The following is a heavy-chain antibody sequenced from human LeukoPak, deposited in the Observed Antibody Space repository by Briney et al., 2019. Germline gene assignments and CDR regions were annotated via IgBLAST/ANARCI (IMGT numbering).Heavy chain of an antibody. V-gene: IGHV1-2*02. D-gene: IGHD4-23*01. CDR1: GYTFTRYY. J-gene: IGHJ6*03. CDR3: ARDPRGGNSYYYYYYMDV. Sequence: ASVKVSCKACGYTFTRYYMHWVRQAPGQGLEGMGWINPNSGGINYAQKFQGRVTMTRDTSISTAYMELSRLRSDDTAVYYCARDPRGGNSYYYYYYMDVWGKGTTVTVSS. CDR2: INPNSGGI.